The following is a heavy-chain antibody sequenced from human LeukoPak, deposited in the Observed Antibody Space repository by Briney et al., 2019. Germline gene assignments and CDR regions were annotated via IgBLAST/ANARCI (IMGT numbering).Heavy chain of an antibody. D-gene: IGHD6-13*01. CDR3: ARDYQYGYSSNWYHLAQIDS. Sequence: PGGSLRLSCAASGFTFSNYAMNWVRQPPGKGLEWVSSIIGSRSTTFYASSVKARFTYSRDNAKNSLYLQMYSLRAEDTAIYYCARDYQYGYSSNWYHLAQIDSWGHGDLVTVSS. CDR1: GFTFSNYA. V-gene: IGHV3-21*01. CDR2: IIGSRSTT. J-gene: IGHJ5*01.